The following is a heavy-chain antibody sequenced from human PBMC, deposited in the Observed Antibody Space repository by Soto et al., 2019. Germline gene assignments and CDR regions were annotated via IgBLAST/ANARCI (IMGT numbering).Heavy chain of an antibody. CDR1: GGTFSSYA. CDR2: IIPIFGTA. Sequence: QVQLVQSGAEVKKPGSSVKVSCKASGGTFSSYAISWVRQAPGQGLEWMGGIIPIFGTANYAQKFQGRVTITADESTSTAYMELRSLRSEDTAVYYCARGPPPITMIVVVNLFDYWGQGTLVTVSS. CDR3: ARGPPPITMIVVVNLFDY. V-gene: IGHV1-69*01. J-gene: IGHJ4*02. D-gene: IGHD3-22*01.